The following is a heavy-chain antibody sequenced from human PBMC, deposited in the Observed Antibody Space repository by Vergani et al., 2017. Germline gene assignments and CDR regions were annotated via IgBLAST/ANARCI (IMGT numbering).Heavy chain of an antibody. CDR2: INPNSGGT. J-gene: IGHJ5*02. CDR1: GYTFTGYY. CDR3: ARVAVAGNECWFDR. Sequence: QVQLVQSGAEVKKPGASVKVSCKASGYTFTGYYMHWVRQAPGQGLERMGWINPNSGGTNYAQTFQGRVTMTRETSSSTAYMELSRRRSDDPAVYYWARVAVAGNECWFDRWGQGTLVTVSS. V-gene: IGHV1-2*02. D-gene: IGHD6-19*01.